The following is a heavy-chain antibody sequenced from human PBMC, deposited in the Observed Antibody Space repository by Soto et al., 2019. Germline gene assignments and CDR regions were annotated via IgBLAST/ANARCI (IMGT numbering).Heavy chain of an antibody. J-gene: IGHJ6*02. Sequence: EVQLVESGGGLVQPGRSLRLSCAASGFTFDDYAMHWVRQAPGKGLEWVSGIGWNSGTIGYADSVKGRFTISRDNAKNSLYLQMNSLRAEDTALYYCAKDEGGGSYYNGDFYYGMDVWGQGTTVTVSS. CDR1: GFTFDDYA. CDR3: AKDEGGGSYYNGDFYYGMDV. CDR2: IGWNSGTI. V-gene: IGHV3-9*01. D-gene: IGHD1-26*01.